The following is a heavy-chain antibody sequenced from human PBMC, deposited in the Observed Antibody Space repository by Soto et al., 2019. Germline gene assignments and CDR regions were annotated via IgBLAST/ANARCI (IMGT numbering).Heavy chain of an antibody. CDR2: ISSSSSYI. V-gene: IGHV3-21*01. CDR1: GFTFSSYS. Sequence: EVQLVESGGGLVKPGGSLRLSCAASGFTFSSYSMNWVRQAPGKGLEWVSSISSSSSYIYYADSVKGRFTISRDNAKNSLYLQMNSLRAEDTAVYCCASHLPLYDFWSGYSYWGQGTLVTVSS. J-gene: IGHJ4*02. D-gene: IGHD3-3*01. CDR3: ASHLPLYDFWSGYSY.